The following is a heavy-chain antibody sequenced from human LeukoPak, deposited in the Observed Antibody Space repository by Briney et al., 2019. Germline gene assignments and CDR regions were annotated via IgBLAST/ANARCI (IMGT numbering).Heavy chain of an antibody. V-gene: IGHV3-23*01. CDR3: TTDYGFYVYYYYGMDV. CDR1: GFTFSSYA. CDR2: ISGSGGST. J-gene: IGHJ6*02. Sequence: GGSLRLSCAASGFTFSSYAMSWVRQAPGKGLEWVSAISGSGGSTYYADSVKGRFTISRDNSKNTLYLQMNSLKTEDTAVYYCTTDYGFYVYYYYGMDVWGQGTTVTVSS. D-gene: IGHD3-16*01.